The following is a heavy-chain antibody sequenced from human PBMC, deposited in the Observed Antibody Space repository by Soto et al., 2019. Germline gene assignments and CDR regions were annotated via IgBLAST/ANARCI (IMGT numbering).Heavy chain of an antibody. J-gene: IGHJ5*02. CDR2: IYYSGST. V-gene: IGHV4-59*01. Sequence: SETLSLTCTVSGGSISSYYWSWIRQPPGKGLEWIGYIYYSGSTNYNPSLKSRVTISVDTSKNQFSLKLSSVTAADTAVYYCARDQGSSSWFWFDPWGQGTLVTVS. D-gene: IGHD6-13*01. CDR1: GGSISSYY. CDR3: ARDQGSSSWFWFDP.